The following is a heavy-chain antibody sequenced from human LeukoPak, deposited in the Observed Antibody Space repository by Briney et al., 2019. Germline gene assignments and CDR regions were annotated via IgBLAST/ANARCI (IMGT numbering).Heavy chain of an antibody. CDR3: AKVGEPYDSGSYYVDY. CDR2: ISTRGGTT. Sequence: SGGSLRLSCTASGLSLNNYAMSWVRQAPGKGLEWVSAISTRGGTTYYADSVKGRFTISRDNSKNTLYLQLNSLRADDTAVYYCAKVGEPYDSGSYYVDYWGQGTLVTVSS. J-gene: IGHJ4*02. CDR1: GLSLNNYA. D-gene: IGHD3-10*01. V-gene: IGHV3-23*01.